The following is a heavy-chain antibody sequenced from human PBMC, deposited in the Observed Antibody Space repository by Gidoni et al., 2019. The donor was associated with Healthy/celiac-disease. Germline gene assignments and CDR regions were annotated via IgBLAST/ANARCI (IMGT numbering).Heavy chain of an antibody. CDR3: ARRRVGATPGTFDAFDI. J-gene: IGHJ3*02. D-gene: IGHD1-26*01. Sequence: EVQLVQSGAEVKQHGESLKISCKGSGYSFSSYRIGWVRQMPGKGLEWMGIIYPGDSDTRYSPSFQGQVTISADKSISTAYLQWSSLKASDTAMYYCARRRVGATPGTFDAFDIWGQGTMVTVSS. V-gene: IGHV5-51*01. CDR1: GYSFSSYR. CDR2: IYPGDSDT.